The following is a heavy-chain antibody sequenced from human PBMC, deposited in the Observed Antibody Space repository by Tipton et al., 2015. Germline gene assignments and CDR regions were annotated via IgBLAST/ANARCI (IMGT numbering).Heavy chain of an antibody. V-gene: IGHV4-59*01. CDR1: GGSISRYY. D-gene: IGHD4-23*01. J-gene: IGHJ4*02. CDR2: IQYSGST. Sequence: TLSLTCTVSGGSISRYYWSWIRQPPGKGLEWIGYIQYSGSTNYNPSLKSRVTISVDTSKTQFSLKMSSVTASDTAVYYCARARGRHGGLFDSWGQGIPVTVSS. CDR3: ARARGRHGGLFDS.